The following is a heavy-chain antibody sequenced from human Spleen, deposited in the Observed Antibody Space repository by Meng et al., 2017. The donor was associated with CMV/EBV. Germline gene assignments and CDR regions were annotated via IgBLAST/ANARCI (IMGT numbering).Heavy chain of an antibody. V-gene: IGHV1-46*01. D-gene: IGHD2-2*01. CDR2: IKPSDGST. Sequence: QVQLVQSGAEGKKTGASMKISCKASGYTFTSYYMHWRRQAPGQGLEWVGIIKPSDGSTTYTQKFKGRVTMTWDTSTSTVYLELSSLRSDDTAVFYCAREMPHTYYFDFWGQGTLVTVSS. CDR3: AREMPHTYYFDF. CDR1: GYTFTSYY. J-gene: IGHJ4*02.